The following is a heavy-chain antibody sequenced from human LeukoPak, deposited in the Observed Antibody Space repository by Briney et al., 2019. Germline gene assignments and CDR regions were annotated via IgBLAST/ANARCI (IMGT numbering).Heavy chain of an antibody. CDR3: ARDRDRMVRGVIKGTVDYYSYYYMDV. Sequence: GGSLRLSCAASGFTFSSYAMSWVRQAPGKGLEWLANIKQDRSEKYYVDSVKGLFTISRDNAKNSLYLQMNSLRAEDTAVYYCARDRDRMVRGVIKGTVDYYSYYYMDVWGKGTTVTISS. CDR2: IKQDRSEK. CDR1: GFTFSSYA. J-gene: IGHJ6*03. D-gene: IGHD3-10*01. V-gene: IGHV3-7*01.